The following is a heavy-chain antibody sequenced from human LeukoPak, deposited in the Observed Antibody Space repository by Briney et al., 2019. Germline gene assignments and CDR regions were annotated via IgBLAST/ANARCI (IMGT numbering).Heavy chain of an antibody. D-gene: IGHD6-19*01. V-gene: IGHV3-7*03. CDR1: GFTFSSYW. CDR3: ASKHQSVHQWLGDLDY. J-gene: IGHJ4*02. Sequence: GGSLRLXCAASGFTFSSYWMSWVRQAPGKGLEWVANIKQDGSEKYYVDSVKGRFTISRDNSKNTLYLQMNSLRAEDTAVYYCASKHQSVHQWLGDLDYWGQGTLVTVSS. CDR2: IKQDGSEK.